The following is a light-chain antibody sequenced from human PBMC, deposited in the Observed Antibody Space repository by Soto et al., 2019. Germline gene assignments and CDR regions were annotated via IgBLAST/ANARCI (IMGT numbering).Light chain of an antibody. V-gene: IGKV1-39*01. Sequence: IQMTQCPSSLSGSGGDTVTIPRRVCQNIDMYLNWYQQKPGKAPRVLISGASNLQSGVPSRFSGSGSGTDFTLTISSLQSEDFASYFCQHTFNSPPWTFGQGTKVDIK. J-gene: IGKJ1*01. CDR2: GAS. CDR3: QHTFNSPPWT. CDR1: QNIDMY.